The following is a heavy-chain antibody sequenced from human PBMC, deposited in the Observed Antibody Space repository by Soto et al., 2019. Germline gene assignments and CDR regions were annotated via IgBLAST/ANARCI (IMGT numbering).Heavy chain of an antibody. J-gene: IGHJ6*03. Sequence: QVQLVQSGPEVKKPGSSVKVSCKTSGGTLSIYSISWVRQAPGQVLEWVGRIITFVGKANVAQQFQGSVTINADRSTDTTYMELRRLTFNDTDVYYCARVTGGHASGDNYIDVWGTGKTVTVSS. CDR2: IITFVGKA. V-gene: IGHV1-69*08. CDR3: ARVTGGHASGDNYIDV. D-gene: IGHD2-8*02. CDR1: GGTLSIYS.